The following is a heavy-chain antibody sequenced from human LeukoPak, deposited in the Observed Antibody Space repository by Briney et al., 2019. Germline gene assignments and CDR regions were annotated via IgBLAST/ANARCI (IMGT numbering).Heavy chain of an antibody. CDR1: GFTFSSYA. CDR3: ARVGGKWLRYYFDY. V-gene: IGHV3-30*04. D-gene: IGHD3-22*01. J-gene: IGHJ4*02. CDR2: ISYDGSNK. Sequence: PGGSLRLSCAASGFTFSSYAMHWVRQAPGKGLEWVAVISYDGSNKYYADSVKGRFTISRDNSKNTLYLQMNSLRAEDTAVYYCARVGGKWLRYYFDYWGQGTLVTVSS.